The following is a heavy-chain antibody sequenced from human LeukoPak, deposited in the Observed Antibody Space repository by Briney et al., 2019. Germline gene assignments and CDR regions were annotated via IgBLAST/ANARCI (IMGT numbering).Heavy chain of an antibody. J-gene: IGHJ4*02. D-gene: IGHD2-2*02. Sequence: VASVKVSCKASGYTFTSYYMHWVRQAPGQGLEWMGIINPSGGSTSYAQKFQGRVTMTRDTSTSTVYMELSSLRSEDTAVYYCARDPPLPAAIISPPDYWGQGTLVTVSS. V-gene: IGHV1-46*01. CDR3: ARDPPLPAAIISPPDY. CDR1: GYTFTSYY. CDR2: INPSGGST.